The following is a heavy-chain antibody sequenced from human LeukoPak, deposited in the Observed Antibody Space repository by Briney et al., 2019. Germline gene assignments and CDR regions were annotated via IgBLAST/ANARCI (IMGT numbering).Heavy chain of an antibody. CDR3: ARVGVAVAGYGMDV. V-gene: IGHV1-3*01. J-gene: IGHJ6*02. D-gene: IGHD6-19*01. CDR1: VYTFTSYA. Sequence: ASVKVSCKASVYTFTSYAMHWVRQAPGQRLEWMGWINAGNGNTKYSQKFQGRVTITRDTSASTAYMELSSLRSEDTAVYYCARVGVAVAGYGMDVWGQGTTVTVSS. CDR2: INAGNGNT.